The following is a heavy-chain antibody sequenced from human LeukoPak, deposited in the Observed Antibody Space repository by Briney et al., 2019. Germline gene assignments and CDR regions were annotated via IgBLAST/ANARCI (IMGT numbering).Heavy chain of an antibody. J-gene: IGHJ4*02. CDR2: MNADGSTA. Sequence: PGGSLRLSCAASGFTFSRSWMHWVRQAPGEGLVWVSRMNADGSTANYADSVKGRFTISRDNTKNTLYLQMDSLRADDTAVYYCVRAPLGTDDYWGQGTLVTVAS. D-gene: IGHD7-27*01. CDR1: GFTFSRSW. CDR3: VRAPLGTDDY. V-gene: IGHV3-74*01.